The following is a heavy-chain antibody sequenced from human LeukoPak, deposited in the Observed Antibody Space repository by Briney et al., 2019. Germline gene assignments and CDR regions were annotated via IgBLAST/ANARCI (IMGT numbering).Heavy chain of an antibody. V-gene: IGHV3-49*03. CDR2: ISGGTT. J-gene: IGHJ4*02. D-gene: IGHD6-19*01. CDR1: GFTFGDYL. CDR3: SRGSGWLSVY. Sequence: PGRSLILSCTASGFTFGDYLMSWFRQAPGKGLEWIGFISGGTTEYAASVKGRFTISRDDSTSIAYLQMNSLTTEDTAVYYCSRGSGWLSVYWGQGTLVTVSS.